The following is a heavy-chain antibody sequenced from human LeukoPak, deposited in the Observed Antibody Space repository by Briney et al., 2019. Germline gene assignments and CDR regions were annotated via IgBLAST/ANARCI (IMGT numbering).Heavy chain of an antibody. CDR3: ARQYSYDSSGYYPWDY. CDR2: LNSDVSTK. CDR1: GFTFSSYW. V-gene: IGHV3-74*01. Sequence: PRGSLRLSCVASGFTFSSYWTHWGRQAPGKGLVWVSRLNSDVSTKTYADSVKGRFTISRDNAENTLYLQMNSLRAEDTAMYYCARQYSYDSSGYYPWDYWGQGTLVTVSS. J-gene: IGHJ4*02. D-gene: IGHD3-22*01.